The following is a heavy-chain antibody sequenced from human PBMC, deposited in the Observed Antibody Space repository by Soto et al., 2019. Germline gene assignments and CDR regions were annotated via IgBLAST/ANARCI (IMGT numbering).Heavy chain of an antibody. J-gene: IGHJ4*02. D-gene: IGHD6-19*01. CDR1: GYSFTSYW. CDR3: ARLIAVAGPLCYFDY. CDR2: IYPGDSDT. V-gene: IGHV5-51*01. Sequence: GESLKISCKGSGYSFTSYWIGWVRQMPGKGLEWMGIIYPGDSDTRYSPSFQGQVTISADKSISTAYLQWSSLKASDTAMYYCARLIAVAGPLCYFDYWGQGTLVTVSS.